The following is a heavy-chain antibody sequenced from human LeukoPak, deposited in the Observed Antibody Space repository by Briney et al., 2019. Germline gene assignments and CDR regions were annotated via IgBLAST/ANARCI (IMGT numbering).Heavy chain of an antibody. J-gene: IGHJ3*02. Sequence: ASVKVSCKASGYTFTKYYMFWVRQAPGQGLEWMGRINPNSGGTNYAQKFQGRVTMTRDTSISTAYMELSRLRSDDTAVYYCARDPDYYDSSGYYRGDAFDIWGQGTMVTVSS. CDR2: INPNSGGT. D-gene: IGHD3-22*01. V-gene: IGHV1-2*06. CDR1: GYTFTKYY. CDR3: ARDPDYYDSSGYYRGDAFDI.